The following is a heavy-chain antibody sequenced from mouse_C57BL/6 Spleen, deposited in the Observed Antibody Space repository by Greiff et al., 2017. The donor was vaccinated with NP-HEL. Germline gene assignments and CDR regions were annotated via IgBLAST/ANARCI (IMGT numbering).Heavy chain of an antibody. D-gene: IGHD4-1*01. CDR1: GFTFNTYA. J-gene: IGHJ4*01. CDR2: IRSKSSNYAT. Sequence: EVMLVESGGGLVQPKGSLKLSCAASGFTFNTYAMHWVRQAPGKGLEWVARIRSKSSNYATYYADSVKDRFTISRDDSQSMLYLQMNNLKTEDTAMYYCVRDGLGQKYYAMDYWGQGTSVTVSS. V-gene: IGHV10-3*01. CDR3: VRDGLGQKYYAMDY.